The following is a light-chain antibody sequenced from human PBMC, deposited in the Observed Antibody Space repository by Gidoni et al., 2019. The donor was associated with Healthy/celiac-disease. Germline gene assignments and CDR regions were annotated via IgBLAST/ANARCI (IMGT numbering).Light chain of an antibody. J-gene: IGKJ5*01. Sequence: ALQFTQYPSSLSASVGARVTITCLASQGISSALAWYQQKPGKAPKLLIYDASSLESGVPSRFSGSGSGTDFTLTISSLQPEDFATYYCQQFNNYPDTFGQGTRLEIK. CDR2: DAS. CDR1: QGISSA. V-gene: IGKV1D-13*01. CDR3: QQFNNYPDT.